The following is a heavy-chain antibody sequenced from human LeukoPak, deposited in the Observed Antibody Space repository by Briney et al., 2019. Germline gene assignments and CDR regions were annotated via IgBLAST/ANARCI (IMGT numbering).Heavy chain of an antibody. V-gene: IGHV4-31*03. Sequence: PSETLSLTCTVSGYSLSSGGYYWSWIRQHPGKGLEWIGYIYYSGSTYYNPSLKSRVTISVDTSKNQFSLRLSSVTAADTAVYYCARTMLPYSGNNWFDPWGQGTLVTVSS. CDR1: GYSLSSGGYY. CDR3: ARTMLPYSGNNWFDP. D-gene: IGHD5-12*01. CDR2: IYYSGST. J-gene: IGHJ5*02.